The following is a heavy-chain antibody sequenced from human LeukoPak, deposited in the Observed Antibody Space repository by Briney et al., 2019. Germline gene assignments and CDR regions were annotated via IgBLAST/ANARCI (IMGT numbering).Heavy chain of an antibody. CDR3: ARDSGSLDP. CDR2: IYYTGRT. V-gene: IGHV4-59*12. Sequence: SETLSLTCNVSGGSINNYYWSWIRQPPGKGLEWIGYIYYTGRTKYNPSLTSRLTISVDTSKNQVSLTLTSVTAADTAVYYCARDSGSLDPWGQGTLVTVSS. CDR1: GGSINNYY. D-gene: IGHD1-26*01. J-gene: IGHJ5*02.